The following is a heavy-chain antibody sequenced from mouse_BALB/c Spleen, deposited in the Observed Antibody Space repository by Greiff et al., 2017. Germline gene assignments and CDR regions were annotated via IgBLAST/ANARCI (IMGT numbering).Heavy chain of an antibody. CDR3: ARGGYGNWKAMDY. J-gene: IGHJ4*01. D-gene: IGHD2-10*02. CDR1: GFTFSSYA. Sequence: EVKLVESGGGLVQPGGSRKLSCAASGFTFSSYAMSWVRQTPEKRLEWVASISSGGSTYYPDSVKGRFTISRDNARNILYLQMSSLRSEDTAMYYCARGGYGNWKAMDYWGQGTSVTVSS. V-gene: IGHV5-6-5*01. CDR2: ISSGGST.